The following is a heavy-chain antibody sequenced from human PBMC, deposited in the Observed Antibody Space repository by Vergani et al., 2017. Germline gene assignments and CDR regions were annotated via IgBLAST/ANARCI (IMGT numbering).Heavy chain of an antibody. CDR3: ARHGDIVVVPEADANWFDP. CDR1: GGSISSSSYY. Sequence: QLQLQESGPGLVKPSETLSLTCTVSGGSISSSSYYWGWIRQPPWKGLEWIGSIYYSGSTYYNPSLKSRVTISVDTSKNQFSLKLSSVTAADTAVYYCARHGDIVVVPEADANWFDPWGQGTLVTVSS. J-gene: IGHJ5*02. CDR2: IYYSGST. V-gene: IGHV4-39*01. D-gene: IGHD2-2*01.